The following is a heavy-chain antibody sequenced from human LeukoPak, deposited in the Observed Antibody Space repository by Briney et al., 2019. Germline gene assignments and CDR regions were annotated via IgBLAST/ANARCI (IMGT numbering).Heavy chain of an antibody. Sequence: SETLSLTCAVYGGSFSGYYWRWIRQPPGKGLEWIGEINHSGSTNYNPSLKSRVTISVDTSKNQFSLKLSSVTAADTAVYYCARGGGSTPYYFDYWGQGTLVTVSS. CDR2: INHSGST. CDR1: GGSFSGYY. V-gene: IGHV4-34*01. CDR3: ARGGGSTPYYFDY. J-gene: IGHJ4*02. D-gene: IGHD2-2*01.